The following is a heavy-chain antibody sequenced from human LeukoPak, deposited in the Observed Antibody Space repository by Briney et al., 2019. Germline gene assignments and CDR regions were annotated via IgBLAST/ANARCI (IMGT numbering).Heavy chain of an antibody. CDR3: ARDRGAAAGN. D-gene: IGHD6-13*01. J-gene: IGHJ4*02. CDR2: IYRGGST. CDR1: GFNVSNNY. Sequence: GGSLRLSCAASGFNVSNNYMSWVRQAPGKGLEWVSVIYRGGSTYYADSVKGRFTMSRDNSKNTVYLQMGSLRAEDTAVYYCARDRGAAAGNWGQGTLVTVSS. V-gene: IGHV3-53*01.